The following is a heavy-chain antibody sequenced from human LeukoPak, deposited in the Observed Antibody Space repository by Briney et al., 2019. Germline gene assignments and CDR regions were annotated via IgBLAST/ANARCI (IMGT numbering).Heavy chain of an antibody. D-gene: IGHD1-26*01. CDR3: ARGRPIVGATKVDHPYYMDV. J-gene: IGHJ6*03. V-gene: IGHV4-34*01. CDR2: INHSGST. CDR1: GGSFSGYY. Sequence: PSETLSLTCAVYGGSFSGYYWSWIRQPPGKGLEWIGEINHSGSTNYNPSLKSRVTISVDTSKNQFSLKLSSVTAADTAVYYCARGRPIVGATKVDHPYYMDVWGKGTTVTVSS.